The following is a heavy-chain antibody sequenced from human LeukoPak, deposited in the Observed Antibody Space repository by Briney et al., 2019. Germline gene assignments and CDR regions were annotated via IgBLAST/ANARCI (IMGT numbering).Heavy chain of an antibody. CDR3: AKVLGPMYGISFTNWFDP. Sequence: GGSLRLSCAASGFTFSSYAMSWVRQAPGKGLEWVSAISGSGGSTYYADSVKGRFTVSRDNSKNMLYLQMSSLRAEDTAVYYCAKVLGPMYGISFTNWFDPWGQGTLVTVSS. V-gene: IGHV3-23*01. J-gene: IGHJ5*02. CDR1: GFTFSSYA. D-gene: IGHD6-13*01. CDR2: ISGSGGST.